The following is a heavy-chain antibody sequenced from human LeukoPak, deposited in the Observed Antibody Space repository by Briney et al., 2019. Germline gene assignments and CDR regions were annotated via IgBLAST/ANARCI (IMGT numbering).Heavy chain of an antibody. Sequence: PSETLSLTCAVYGGSFSGYYWSWIRQPPGKGLEWIGEINHSGSTNYNPSLKSRVTISVDTSKNQFSLKLSSVTAADTAVYYCARGVLGYSSGSALSYYFDYWGQGTLSPSPQ. CDR1: GGSFSGYY. V-gene: IGHV4-34*01. D-gene: IGHD6-19*01. CDR2: INHSGST. CDR3: ARGVLGYSSGSALSYYFDY. J-gene: IGHJ4*02.